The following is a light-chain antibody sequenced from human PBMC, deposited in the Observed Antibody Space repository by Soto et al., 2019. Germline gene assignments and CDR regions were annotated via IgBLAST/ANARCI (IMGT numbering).Light chain of an antibody. V-gene: IGKV3-20*01. Sequence: EFVLTQSPGTLSLSPGDRATLSCRASQTVRNNYLAWYQQKPGQAPRLLIYDASSRATGIPDRFSGGGSGTDFTLTISRLEPEDFSVDYCQQFSSYPLTFGGGTKVDIK. CDR1: QTVRNNY. CDR2: DAS. CDR3: QQFSSYPLT. J-gene: IGKJ4*01.